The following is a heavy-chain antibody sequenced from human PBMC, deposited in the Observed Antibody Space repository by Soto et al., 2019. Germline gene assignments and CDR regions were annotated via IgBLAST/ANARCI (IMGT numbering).Heavy chain of an antibody. D-gene: IGHD3-10*02. J-gene: IGHJ4*02. CDR1: GFTFSSYW. Sequence: EGQLVESGGGLVQPGGSKRLSCAASGFTFSSYWMTWVRQAPGKGLEWVANIKEDGSGKYYVDSVKGRFTISRDNTKNSLYLQLNSLRAEDTATYYCVKAWYNDVWGYYFDYWGQGTMVTVSS. CDR3: VKAWYNDVWGYYFDY. V-gene: IGHV3-7*01. CDR2: IKEDGSGK.